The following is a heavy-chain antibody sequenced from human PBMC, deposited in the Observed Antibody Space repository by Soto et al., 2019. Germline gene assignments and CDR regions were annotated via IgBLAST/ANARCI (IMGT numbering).Heavy chain of an antibody. V-gene: IGHV3-11*01. CDR2: ITFSGNTV. Sequence: GGSLRLSCAASGFTFSDSYMSWIRQAPGKGLEWISYITFSGNTVYYADSLKGRFTISRDNAKNSLYLQMNRLRAEDTAVYYCARVSWREKYGMDVWGQGTTVTVS. CDR3: ARVSWREKYGMDV. J-gene: IGHJ6*02. CDR1: GFTFSDSY.